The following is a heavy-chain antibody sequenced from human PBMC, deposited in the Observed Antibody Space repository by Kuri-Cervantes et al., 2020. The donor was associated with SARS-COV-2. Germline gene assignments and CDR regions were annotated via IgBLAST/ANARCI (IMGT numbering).Heavy chain of an antibody. V-gene: IGHV3-30*03. Sequence: GGSLRLSCAASGFTFSTYGMHWVRQAPGKGLEWLAVISYDGSKKYYADSVKGRFTISRDNSKNTLYLQMNSLRAEDTAVYYCARDRGIVETFDYWGQGTLVTFYS. CDR3: ARDRGIVETFDY. CDR1: GFTFSTYG. D-gene: IGHD2/OR15-2a*01. J-gene: IGHJ4*02. CDR2: ISYDGSKK.